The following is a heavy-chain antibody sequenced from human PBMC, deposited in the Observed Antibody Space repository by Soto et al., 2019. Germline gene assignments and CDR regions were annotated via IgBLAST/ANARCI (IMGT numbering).Heavy chain of an antibody. CDR3: AREEGYCSGGSCYYYYGMDV. Sequence: SVKVSCKASGGTFSSYSISWVRQAPGQGLEWMGGIIPIFGTANYAQKFQGRVTITADESTSTAYMELSSLRSEDTAVYYCAREEGYCSGGSCYYYYGMDVWGQGTTVTVSS. J-gene: IGHJ6*02. V-gene: IGHV1-69*13. CDR1: GGTFSSYS. CDR2: IIPIFGTA. D-gene: IGHD2-15*01.